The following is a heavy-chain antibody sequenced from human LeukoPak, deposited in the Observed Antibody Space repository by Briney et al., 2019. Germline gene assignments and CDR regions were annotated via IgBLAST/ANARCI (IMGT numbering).Heavy chain of an antibody. CDR1: GFTVSDNY. Sequence: GGSLRLSCAASGFTVSDNYMSWVRQAPGKGLEWVSAISGSGGSTYYADSVKGRFTISRDNSKNTLYLQMNSLRAEDTAVYYCAKPEATYYFDYWGQGTLVTVSS. D-gene: IGHD5-12*01. CDR2: ISGSGGST. J-gene: IGHJ4*02. V-gene: IGHV3-23*01. CDR3: AKPEATYYFDY.